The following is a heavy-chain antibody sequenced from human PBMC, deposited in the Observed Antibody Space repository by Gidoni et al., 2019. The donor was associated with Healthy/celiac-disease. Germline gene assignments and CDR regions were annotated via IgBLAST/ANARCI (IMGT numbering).Heavy chain of an antibody. J-gene: IGHJ2*01. Sequence: EVQRVESGGGLVKPGGSLSLSCAPSGFPFSSYSLHWDRQAPGKGLEWVSSISRSSSYIYYADSVKGRFTISRDNAKNSLYLQMNSLRAGDTAVYYCARVTYDYDSEGSTNWYFDLWGRGTLVTVSS. V-gene: IGHV3-21*01. CDR2: ISRSSSYI. CDR1: GFPFSSYS. D-gene: IGHD3-22*01. CDR3: ARVTYDYDSEGSTNWYFDL.